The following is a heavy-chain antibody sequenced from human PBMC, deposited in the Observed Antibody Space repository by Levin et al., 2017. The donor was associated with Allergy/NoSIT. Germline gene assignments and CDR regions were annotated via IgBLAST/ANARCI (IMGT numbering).Heavy chain of an antibody. Sequence: GGSLRLSCAASGFSFSRYNIHWVRQAPGKGLEWVALVWYDGTYKYYEESVQGRFTISRDLSKNTLYLHMNSLRVEDTAVYYCGRDAEGDYSSPYYYIDVWGKGTTITVSS. D-gene: IGHD3-16*01. CDR2: VWYDGTYK. V-gene: IGHV3-33*01. J-gene: IGHJ6*03. CDR1: GFSFSRYN. CDR3: GRDAEGDYSSPYYYIDV.